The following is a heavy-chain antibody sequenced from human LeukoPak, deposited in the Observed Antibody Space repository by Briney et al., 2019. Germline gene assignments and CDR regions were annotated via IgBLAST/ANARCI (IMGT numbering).Heavy chain of an antibody. V-gene: IGHV3-53*01. D-gene: IGHD1-26*01. CDR1: GFTVSSNY. CDR3: AREAVLVGATTYRVDAFDI. Sequence: GGSLRLSCAASGFTVSSNYMNWVRQAPGKGLEWVSVITSGGNTYYADSVKGRFTISRDNSKNTLSLQMNSLRAEDTAVYYCAREAVLVGATTYRVDAFDIWGQGTMVTVSS. CDR2: ITSGGNT. J-gene: IGHJ3*02.